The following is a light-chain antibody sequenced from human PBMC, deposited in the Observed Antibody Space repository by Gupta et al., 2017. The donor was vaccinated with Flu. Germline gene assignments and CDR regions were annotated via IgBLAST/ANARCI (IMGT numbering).Light chain of an antibody. J-gene: IGKJ5*01. CDR3: QQYYDIPIT. CDR2: WAS. V-gene: IGKV4-1*01. Sequence: SLDETATINCKSSESHHSDAHNKNYLAWYQPKPAEPPKVLISWASGWGSGVPDRFSGSGSGTDFILTINSLQAEDVAVYFCQQYYDIPITFGQGTRLEI. CDR1: ESHHSDAHNKNY.